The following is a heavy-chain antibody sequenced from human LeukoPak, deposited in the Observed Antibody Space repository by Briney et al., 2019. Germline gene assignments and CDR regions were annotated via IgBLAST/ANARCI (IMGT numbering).Heavy chain of an antibody. Sequence: GQSLPISCKGSGYSFTSYWIGWVRQMPGKGLEWMGIIYPGDSDTRYSPSFRGQVTISADKSISTAYLQWSSLKASDTAMYYCARRGYCSGGSCYWGYYFDYWGQGTLVTVSS. CDR1: GYSFTSYW. V-gene: IGHV5-51*01. D-gene: IGHD2-15*01. CDR3: ARRGYCSGGSCYWGYYFDY. J-gene: IGHJ4*02. CDR2: IYPGDSDT.